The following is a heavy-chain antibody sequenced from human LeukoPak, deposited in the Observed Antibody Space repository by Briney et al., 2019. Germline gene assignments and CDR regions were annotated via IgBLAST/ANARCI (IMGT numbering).Heavy chain of an antibody. J-gene: IGHJ4*02. Sequence: SETLSLTCTVSGGSISSSSYYWGWIRQPPGKGLEWIGSIYYSGSTYYNPSLKSRVTISVDTSKNQFSLKLSSVTAADTAMYYCARSSWIPPKYFDYWGQGTLVTVSS. D-gene: IGHD5-18*01. V-gene: IGHV4-39*07. CDR1: GGSISSSSYY. CDR2: IYYSGST. CDR3: ARSSWIPPKYFDY.